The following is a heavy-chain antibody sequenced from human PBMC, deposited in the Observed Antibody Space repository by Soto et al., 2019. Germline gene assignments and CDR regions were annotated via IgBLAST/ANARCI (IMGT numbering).Heavy chain of an antibody. CDR3: ARSERRYDFWSGYYTYAFDI. J-gene: IGHJ3*02. CDR2: IKQDGSEK. Sequence: GGSLRLSCAASGFTFSSYWMSWVRQAPGKGLEWVANIKQDGSEKYYVDSVKGRFTISRDNAKNSLYLQMNSLRAEDTAVYYCARSERRYDFWSGYYTYAFDIWGQGTMVTVS. D-gene: IGHD3-3*01. V-gene: IGHV3-7*03. CDR1: GFTFSSYW.